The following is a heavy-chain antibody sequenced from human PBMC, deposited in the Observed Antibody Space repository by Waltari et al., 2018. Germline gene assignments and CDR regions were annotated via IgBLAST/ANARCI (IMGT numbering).Heavy chain of an antibody. CDR3: ATEAGTTSVNWFDP. CDR2: IKRDGSEI. Sequence: EVQLVESGGGLVQPGGSLRLSCVVSGLNLGRYWMSWVRQAPGKGLEWVANIKRDGSEIYYVDSVKDRFTIFRDNAKNSLYLEMNSLRVEDTAVYYCATEAGTTSVNWFDPWGQGTLVTVSS. D-gene: IGHD6-19*01. V-gene: IGHV3-7*01. J-gene: IGHJ5*02. CDR1: GLNLGRYW.